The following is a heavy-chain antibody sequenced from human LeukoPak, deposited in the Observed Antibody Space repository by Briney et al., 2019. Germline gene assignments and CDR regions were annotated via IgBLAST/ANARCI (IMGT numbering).Heavy chain of an antibody. Sequence: PSETLSLTCTVSGGSISPYYWGWIRQPPGKGLEWIGNIFYSGSTYYGPSLKSRLTISLDTSRNQFSLKLNSVTAADTAVYYCAKSNGYGLIDIWGQGTMVTVSS. CDR1: GGSISPYY. J-gene: IGHJ3*02. CDR2: IFYSGST. CDR3: AKSNGYGLIDI. V-gene: IGHV4-59*12. D-gene: IGHD3-10*01.